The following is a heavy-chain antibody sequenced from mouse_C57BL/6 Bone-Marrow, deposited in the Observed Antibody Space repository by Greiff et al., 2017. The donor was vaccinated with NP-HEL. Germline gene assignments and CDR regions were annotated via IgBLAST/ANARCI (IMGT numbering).Heavy chain of an antibody. J-gene: IGHJ4*01. CDR3: ARHGFYSNYNYAMDY. Sequence: VMLVESGPGLVAPSQSLSITCTVSGFSLTSYGVHWVRQPPGKGLEWLVVIWSDGSTTYNSALKSRLSISKDNSKSQVFLKMNSLQTDDTAMYYCARHGFYSNYNYAMDYWGQGTSVTVSS. CDR1: GFSLTSYG. D-gene: IGHD2-5*01. V-gene: IGHV2-6-1*01. CDR2: IWSDGST.